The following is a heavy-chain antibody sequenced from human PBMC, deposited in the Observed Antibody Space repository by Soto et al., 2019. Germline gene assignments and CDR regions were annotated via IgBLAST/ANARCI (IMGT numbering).Heavy chain of an antibody. CDR3: ARDGGDGYNSYFDY. D-gene: IGHD5-12*01. CDR2: IWYDGINK. CDR1: GFTFSSYG. J-gene: IGHJ4*02. V-gene: IGHV3-33*01. Sequence: PGGSLRLSXAASGFTFSSYGMHWVRQAPGEGLEWVAVIWYDGINKYYADSVKGRFTISRDNSKNTLYLQMNSLRAEDTAMYYCARDGGDGYNSYFDYWGQGTLVTVSS.